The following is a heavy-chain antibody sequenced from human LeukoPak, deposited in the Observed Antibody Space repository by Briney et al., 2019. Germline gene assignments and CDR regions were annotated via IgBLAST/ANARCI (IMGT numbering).Heavy chain of an antibody. CDR2: ISYDGSNK. CDR3: ARRDTAMVYYYYYYYMDV. Sequence: GGSLRLSCAASGFTFSSYGMHWVRQAPGKGLEWVAVISYDGSNKYYADSVKGRFTISRDNAKNSLYLQMNSLRAEDTAVYYCARRDTAMVYYYYYYYMDVWGKGTTVTVSS. J-gene: IGHJ6*03. CDR1: GFTFSSYG. V-gene: IGHV3-30*03. D-gene: IGHD5-18*01.